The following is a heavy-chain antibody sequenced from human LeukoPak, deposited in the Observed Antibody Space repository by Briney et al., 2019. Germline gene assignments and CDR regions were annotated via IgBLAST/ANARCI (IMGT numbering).Heavy chain of an antibody. CDR3: ARRIAASGTPLGD. Sequence: ASVKFSCKASGYTFTSYDINWVRQATGQGLEWMGWMNPNSGNTGYAQKFQGRVTITRNTSISTAYMELSSLRSEDTAVYYCARRIAASGTPLGDWGQGTLLTVSS. J-gene: IGHJ4*02. V-gene: IGHV1-8*03. D-gene: IGHD6-6*01. CDR2: MNPNSGNT. CDR1: GYTFTSYD.